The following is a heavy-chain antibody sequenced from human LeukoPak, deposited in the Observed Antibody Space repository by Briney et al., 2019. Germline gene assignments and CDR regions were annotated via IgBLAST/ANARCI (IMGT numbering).Heavy chain of an antibody. CDR2: INHSGST. V-gene: IGHV4-34*01. CDR3: STEKWLQFRWFDP. CDR1: GGSFSGYY. D-gene: IGHD5-24*01. Sequence: SETLSLTCAVYGGSFSGYYWSWIRQPPGKGLEWIGEINHSGSTNYNPSLKSRVTISVHTSKYQFSLKLSSVNAANRAVYYCSTEKWLQFRWFDPWGQGTLVTVSS. J-gene: IGHJ5*02.